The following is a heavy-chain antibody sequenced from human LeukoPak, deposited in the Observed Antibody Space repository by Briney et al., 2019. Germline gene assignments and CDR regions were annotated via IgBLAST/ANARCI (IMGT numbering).Heavy chain of an antibody. J-gene: IGHJ4*02. CDR2: ISGSGGST. V-gene: IGHV3-23*01. CDR1: GFTFSSYA. CDR3: AKDRGPYYGSGSYGGINY. D-gene: IGHD3-10*01. Sequence: GGSLRLSCAASGFTFSSYAMSWVRQAPGKGLEWVSAISGSGGSTYYADSVKGRFTISRDNSKNTLYLQMNSLRARDTAVYYCAKDRGPYYGSGSYGGINYWGQGTLVTVSS.